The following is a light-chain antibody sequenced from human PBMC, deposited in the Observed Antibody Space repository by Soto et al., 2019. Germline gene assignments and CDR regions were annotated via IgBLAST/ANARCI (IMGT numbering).Light chain of an antibody. Sequence: EIVLTQSPATLSLSPGERATLSCRASQSVSTYLAWYQQKPGQAPRLLIYDASNRATGTPARFSGSGSGTDFTLTISSLDSEDFAVYYCQQRSNWPRTFGQGTKLEIK. CDR1: QSVSTY. J-gene: IGKJ2*01. CDR3: QQRSNWPRT. CDR2: DAS. V-gene: IGKV3-11*01.